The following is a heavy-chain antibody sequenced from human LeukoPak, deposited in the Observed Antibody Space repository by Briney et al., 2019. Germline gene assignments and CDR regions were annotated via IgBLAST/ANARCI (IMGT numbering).Heavy chain of an antibody. CDR2: INPSGGNT. Sequence: EASVKVSCKASGYTFTIYYMHWVRQAPGQGFEWMGIINPSGGNTNYAQEFQGRVTMTRDMSTSTVYMELSSLRSEDTAVYYCARDLRTITVAGIGVFDIWGQGTMVTVSS. CDR3: ARDLRTITVAGIGVFDI. V-gene: IGHV1-46*01. D-gene: IGHD6-19*01. CDR1: GYTFTIYY. J-gene: IGHJ3*02.